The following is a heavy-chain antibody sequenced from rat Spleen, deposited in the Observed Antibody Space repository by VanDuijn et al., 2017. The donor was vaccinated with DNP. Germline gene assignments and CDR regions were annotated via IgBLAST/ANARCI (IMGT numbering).Heavy chain of an antibody. Sequence: QVQLKESGPGLVQPSQTLSLTCTVAGFSLTSYNVHWVRQPPGKGLEWMGVIWNTGGTRYNSALKTRLSISKDTSKSQVFLKMNSLQTEDTATYYCSRDGDYYSSPYWFAYWGQGTLVTVSS. J-gene: IGHJ3*01. CDR2: IWNTGGT. V-gene: IGHV2-41*01. CDR1: GFSLTSYN. D-gene: IGHD1-2*01. CDR3: SRDGDYYSSPYWFAY.